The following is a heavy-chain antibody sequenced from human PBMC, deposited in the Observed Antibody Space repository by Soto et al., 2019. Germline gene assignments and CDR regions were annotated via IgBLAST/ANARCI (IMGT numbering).Heavy chain of an antibody. CDR1: GFTFSSYG. Sequence: QVQLVESGGGVVQPGRSLSLSCAASGFTFSSYGMHWVRQAPGKGPEWVAVISYDGSNKYYGGSVKGRFTVSRDNSKNTLYLQMNSLRVEDTAVYYCAKGNAIFGVALPMDVWGQGTTVTVSS. CDR2: ISYDGSNK. V-gene: IGHV3-30*18. CDR3: AKGNAIFGVALPMDV. J-gene: IGHJ6*02. D-gene: IGHD3-3*01.